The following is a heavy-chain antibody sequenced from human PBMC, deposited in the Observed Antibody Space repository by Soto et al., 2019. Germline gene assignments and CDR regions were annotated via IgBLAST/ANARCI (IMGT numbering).Heavy chain of an antibody. J-gene: IGHJ6*02. V-gene: IGHV3-33*01. D-gene: IGHD2-21*01. CDR3: ARVVDVRPATYSGMDV. CDR1: GFTFSSYG. Sequence: GGSLRLSCAASGFTFSSYGMHWVRQAPGKGLEWVAVIWYDGSNKYYADSVKGRFTISRDNSKNTLYLQMNSLTSDDTAIYYCARVVDVRPATYSGMDVWGPGTRVTVSS. CDR2: IWYDGSNK.